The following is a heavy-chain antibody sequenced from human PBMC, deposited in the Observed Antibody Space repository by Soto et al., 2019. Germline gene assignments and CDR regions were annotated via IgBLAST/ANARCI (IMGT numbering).Heavy chain of an antibody. V-gene: IGHV4-39*01. CDR1: GGSISSSSYY. CDR3: ARQKATVPYYYFDY. Sequence: KTXATLALTGTVSGGSISSSSYYWGWIRQPPGKGLEWIGSIYYSGSTYYNPSLKSRVTISVDTSKNQFSLKLSSVTAADTAVYYCARQKATVPYYYFDYWGQGALVTVSS. J-gene: IGHJ4*02. CDR2: IYYSGST. D-gene: IGHD4-17*01.